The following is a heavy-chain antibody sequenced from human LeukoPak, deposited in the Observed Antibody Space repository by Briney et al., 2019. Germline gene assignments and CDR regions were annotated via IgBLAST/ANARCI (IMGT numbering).Heavy chain of an antibody. D-gene: IGHD2-15*01. Sequence: SETLSLTCTVSGGSISSSSYYWGWIRQPPGKGLEWIGSIYYSGSTYYNPSLKSRVTISVDTSKNQFSLELSSVTAADTAVYYCARVVATYLQYFQHWGQGTLVTVSS. J-gene: IGHJ1*01. CDR3: ARVVATYLQYFQH. CDR1: GGSISSSSYY. CDR2: IYYSGST. V-gene: IGHV4-39*01.